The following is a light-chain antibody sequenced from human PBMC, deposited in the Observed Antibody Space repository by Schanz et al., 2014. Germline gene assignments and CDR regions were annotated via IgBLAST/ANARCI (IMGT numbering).Light chain of an antibody. CDR3: SSYTSTSTQV. CDR2: QVN. V-gene: IGLV2-18*02. Sequence: QSALTQPPSVSGSPGQSVTISCTGSSSDVGRYNRVSWFQQPPGTAPKLMIFQVNSRPLGVPDRFSGSKSGNTASLTISGLQAEDEGDYYCSSYTSTSTQVFGTGTKLTVL. J-gene: IGLJ1*01. CDR1: SSDVGRYNR.